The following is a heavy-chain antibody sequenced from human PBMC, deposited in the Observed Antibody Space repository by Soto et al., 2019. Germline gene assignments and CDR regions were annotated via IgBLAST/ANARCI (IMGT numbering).Heavy chain of an antibody. CDR2: IYYSGST. D-gene: IGHD3-10*01. V-gene: IGHV4-39*01. CDR1: GGSISSSSYY. J-gene: IGHJ5*02. Sequence: QLQLQESGPGLVKPSETLSLTCTVSGGSISSSSYYWGWIRQPPGKGLEWIGSIYYSGSTYYNPSLKSRVTISVDTSKNQFSLKLSSVTAADTAVYYCSGSGSVPRNWFEPWGQGTLVTVSS. CDR3: SGSGSVPRNWFEP.